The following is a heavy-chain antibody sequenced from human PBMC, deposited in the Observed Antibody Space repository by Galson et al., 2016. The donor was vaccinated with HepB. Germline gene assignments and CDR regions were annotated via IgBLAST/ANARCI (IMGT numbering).Heavy chain of an antibody. D-gene: IGHD6-19*01. V-gene: IGHV3-9*01. CDR1: GFTFDDYA. Sequence: CLRLSCAASGFTFDDYAMHWGRHSPGKRLEWVAGVNWTSATVFYADSVKGRFTISRDNNRNSIYLQMDNLSVEDTAFYFCARDPYQWLSKYYFDYWGQGALVTVSS. CDR2: VNWTSATV. CDR3: ARDPYQWLSKYYFDY. J-gene: IGHJ4*02.